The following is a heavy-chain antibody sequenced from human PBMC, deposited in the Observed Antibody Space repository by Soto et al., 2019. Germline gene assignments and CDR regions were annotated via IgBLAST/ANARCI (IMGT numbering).Heavy chain of an antibody. CDR2: ISAYNGNT. J-gene: IGHJ6*02. V-gene: IGHV1-18*01. CDR3: AREPYSGNYEGGMDV. Sequence: QVQLVQSGAEVKKPGASVKVSCKASGYTFTSYGINWVRQAPGQGLEWMGWISAYNGNTNYAQKLQGRVTMTTDTSTSTADMGRRSLRADDTAVYYCAREPYSGNYEGGMDVWGQGTTVTGSS. CDR1: GYTFTSYG. D-gene: IGHD1-26*01.